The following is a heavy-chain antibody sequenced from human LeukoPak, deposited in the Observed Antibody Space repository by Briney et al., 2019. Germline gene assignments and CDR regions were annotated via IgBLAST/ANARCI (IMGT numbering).Heavy chain of an antibody. CDR1: GASITSGIYS. CDR2: IYSSGYT. V-gene: IGHV4-31*03. D-gene: IGHD1/OR15-1a*01. Sequence: SQTLSLTCTVSGASITSGIYSWTWIRHHPGKGLEWIGYIYSSGYTHYNPSVRSRVIMSMDTSKNQFSLSVTSVTAADTAVYYCARSRGTIYRADVFDIWGQGTVVTVSS. J-gene: IGHJ3*02. CDR3: ARSRGTIYRADVFDI.